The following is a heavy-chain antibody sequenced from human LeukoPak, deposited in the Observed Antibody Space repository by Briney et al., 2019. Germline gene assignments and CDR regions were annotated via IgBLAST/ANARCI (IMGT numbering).Heavy chain of an antibody. J-gene: IGHJ3*02. D-gene: IGHD4-17*01. V-gene: IGHV3-11*01. CDR3: ARVTNLGLHGDYSIEAFDI. CDR1: GFNFIYYY. CDR2: ISSSGSTI. Sequence: PGESLRLSCSASGFNFIYYYMSWIRQAPGKGLAWVSYISSSGSTIYYADSVKGRFTISRYNAKNSLYLQMNSLRAEDTAVYYCARVTNLGLHGDYSIEAFDIWGQGTMVTVSS.